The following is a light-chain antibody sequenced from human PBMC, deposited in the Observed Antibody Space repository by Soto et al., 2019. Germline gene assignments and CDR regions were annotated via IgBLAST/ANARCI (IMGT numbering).Light chain of an antibody. J-gene: IGKJ1*01. CDR2: KAS. CDR1: QTISSW. CDR3: QHYNSYSEE. Sequence: DIQMTQSPSTLSGSVGDRVTITCRASQTISSWVAWYQPKPVKAPKLLLYKASTLKSGVPSRFSGSGSGTEFTLTSSSLEPDDFATYYCQHYNSYSEEFGQGTKV. V-gene: IGKV1-5*03.